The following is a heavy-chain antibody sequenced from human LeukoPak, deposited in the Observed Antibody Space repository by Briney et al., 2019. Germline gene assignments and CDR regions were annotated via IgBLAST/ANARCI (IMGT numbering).Heavy chain of an antibody. V-gene: IGHV1-69-2*01. J-gene: IGHJ2*01. CDR3: ATSRTAVAAWYFDL. CDR1: GYTFTDYY. CDR2: VDPEDGET. Sequence: GASVKVSCKVSGYTFTDYYMHWVQQAPGKGLDWMELVDPEDGETIYAEKFQGRVTITADMSTDTAYMELSSQRSEDTAVYYCATSRTAVAAWYFDLWGRGTLVTVSA. D-gene: IGHD6-19*01.